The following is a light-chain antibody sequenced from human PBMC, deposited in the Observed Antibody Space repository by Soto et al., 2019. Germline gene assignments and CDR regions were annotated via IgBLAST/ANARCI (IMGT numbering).Light chain of an antibody. J-gene: IGLJ1*01. CDR1: SSDVGGYNY. Sequence: QSALTQPASVSGSPGQSITISCTGTSSDVGGYNYVSWYQQHPGKAPKLMIYEVSNRPSGVSNRFSGSKSGNTASLTISGLQAEDEADYYFSSYTSSSTPLVFGTGTKLTVL. CDR2: EVS. CDR3: SSYTSSSTPLV. V-gene: IGLV2-14*01.